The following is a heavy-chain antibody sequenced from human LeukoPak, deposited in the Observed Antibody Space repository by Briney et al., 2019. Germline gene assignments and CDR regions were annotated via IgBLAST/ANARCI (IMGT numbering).Heavy chain of an antibody. D-gene: IGHD3-9*01. V-gene: IGHV4-34*01. J-gene: IGHJ5*02. CDR2: INHSGST. Sequence: SETLSLTCAVYGGSFSGYYWSWIRQPPGKGLEWIGEINHSGSTNYNPSLKSRVTISVNTSKNQFSLKLSSVTAADTAVYYCARDSRYDILTGYPNWFDPWGQGTLVTVSS. CDR1: GGSFSGYY. CDR3: ARDSRYDILTGYPNWFDP.